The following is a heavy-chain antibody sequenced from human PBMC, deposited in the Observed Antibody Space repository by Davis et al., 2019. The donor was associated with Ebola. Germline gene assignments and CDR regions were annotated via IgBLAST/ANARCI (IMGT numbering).Heavy chain of an antibody. D-gene: IGHD4-23*01. CDR2: IYYSGSP. Sequence: MPSETLSLTCTVSGGSISSSSYYWGWIRQPPGKGLEWIGYIYYSGSPNYHPSLKSRVTISVDTSKNQFSLKLSSVTAADTAVFYCARHHGGTRGPVDYWGQGTLVTVSS. CDR1: GGSISSSSYY. J-gene: IGHJ4*02. V-gene: IGHV4-61*05. CDR3: ARHHGGTRGPVDY.